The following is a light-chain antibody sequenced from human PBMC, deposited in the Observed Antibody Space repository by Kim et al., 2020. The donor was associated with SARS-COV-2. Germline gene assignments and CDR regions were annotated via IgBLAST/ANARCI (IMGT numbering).Light chain of an antibody. V-gene: IGLV2-11*01. CDR1: SSDVGGFHY. CDR3: CSYADSYTRV. J-gene: IGLJ3*02. Sequence: QSALTQPRSVSGSPGQSVTISCTGTSSDVGGFHYVSWYQQHPDKAPKLIIYDVTQRPSGVPDRFSGSKSGNTASLTIYGLQAEDEAEYHCCSYADSYTRVFGGGTQLTVL. CDR2: DVT.